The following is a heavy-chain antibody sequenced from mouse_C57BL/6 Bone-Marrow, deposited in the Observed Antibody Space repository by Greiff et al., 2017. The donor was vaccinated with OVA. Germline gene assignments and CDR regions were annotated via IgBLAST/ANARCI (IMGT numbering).Heavy chain of an antibody. CDR1: GFPFSSYA. V-gene: IGHV5-9-1*02. J-gene: IGHJ2*01. D-gene: IGHD1-1*02. CDR3: TRVRGGC. Sequence: EVHLVESGAGLVNPGVSLKLSCAASGFPFSSYALSWVRPTPEKRLEWVAYITSGGDYIYYADTVKGRLTSSRNNARNTLYLQMSRLKSADTAMYYCTRVRGGCGGEGTTLTVSS. CDR2: ITSGGDYI.